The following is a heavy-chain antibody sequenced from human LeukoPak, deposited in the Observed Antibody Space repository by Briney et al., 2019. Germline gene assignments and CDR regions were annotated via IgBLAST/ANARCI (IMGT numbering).Heavy chain of an antibody. D-gene: IGHD2-21*02. CDR1: GGSFSGYY. CDR2: INHSGST. V-gene: IGHV4-34*01. J-gene: IGHJ4*02. Sequence: PSETLSLTCAVYGGSFSGYYWSWIRQPPGKGLEWIGEINHSGSTNYNPSLKSRLTISVDTSKSQFSLKLSSVTAADTAVYYCARGRAVTGFDYWGQGTLVTVSS. CDR3: ARGRAVTGFDY.